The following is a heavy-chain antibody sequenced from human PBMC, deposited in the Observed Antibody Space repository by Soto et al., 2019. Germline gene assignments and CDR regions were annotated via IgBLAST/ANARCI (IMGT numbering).Heavy chain of an antibody. D-gene: IGHD3-22*01. CDR3: GKGGSSGSYYY. J-gene: IGHJ4*02. Sequence: QVQLVESGGGVVQPGRSLRLSCAASGFTFSSYAMHWVRQAPGKGLEWVAVISYDGSNKYYADSVKGRFTISSDNFKNSLYLQMSSLRAEDTALYYCGKGGSSGSYYYWGQGSLVTVSS. CDR2: ISYDGSNK. CDR1: GFTFSSYA. V-gene: IGHV3-30*18.